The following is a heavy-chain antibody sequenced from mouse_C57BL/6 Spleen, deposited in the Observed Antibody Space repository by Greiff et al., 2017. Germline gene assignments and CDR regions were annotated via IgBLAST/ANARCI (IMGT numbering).Heavy chain of an antibody. CDR1: GFTFSDYG. CDR2: ISSGSSTI. CDR3: ARAFYDGYYVDY. D-gene: IGHD2-3*01. V-gene: IGHV5-17*01. J-gene: IGHJ2*01. Sequence: DVMLVESGGGLVKPGGSLKLSCAASGFTFSDYGMHWVRQAPEKGLEWVAYISSGSSTIYYADTVKGRFTISRDNAKNTLFLQMTSLRSEDTAMYYCARAFYDGYYVDYWGQGTTLTVSS.